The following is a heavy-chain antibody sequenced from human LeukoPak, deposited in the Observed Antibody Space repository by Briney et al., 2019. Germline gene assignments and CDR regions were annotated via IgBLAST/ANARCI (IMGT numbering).Heavy chain of an antibody. Sequence: PSETLSLTCAVYGGSFSGYYWSWIRQPPGKGLEWIGEIDHSGSTNYNPSLKSRVTISVDTSKNQFSLKLSSVTAADTAVYYCARVQWLFRRKPFDYWGQGTLVTVSS. CDR2: IDHSGST. CDR1: GGSFSGYY. J-gene: IGHJ4*02. D-gene: IGHD6-19*01. CDR3: ARVQWLFRRKPFDY. V-gene: IGHV4-34*01.